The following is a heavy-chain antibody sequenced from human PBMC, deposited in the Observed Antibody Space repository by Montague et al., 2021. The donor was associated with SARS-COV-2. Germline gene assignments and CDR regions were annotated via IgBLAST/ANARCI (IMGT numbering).Heavy chain of an antibody. D-gene: IGHD3/OR15-3a*01. Sequence: SLRLSCAASGFTSGDYQMTWVRQAPGKGLQWVANINQDETAKTYVDSVKGRFTISRDNAKNSLILQMNSLKDEDTAVYYCARSPRGSGTGWLDYWGQRTLVTVSS. CDR2: INQDETAK. CDR1: GFTSGDYQ. V-gene: IGHV3-7*01. CDR3: ARSPRGSGTGWLDY. J-gene: IGHJ4*02.